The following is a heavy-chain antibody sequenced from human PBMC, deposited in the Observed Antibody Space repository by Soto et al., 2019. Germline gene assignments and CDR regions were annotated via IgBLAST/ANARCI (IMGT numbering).Heavy chain of an antibody. CDR2: ISYDGSNK. V-gene: IGHV3-30-3*01. Sequence: HPGGSLRLSCAASGFIFSSFGMHWVRQAPGKGLEWVAVISYDGSNKYYADSVKGRFTISRDNSKNTLYLQMNSLRAEDTAMYYCARDAGWITMILVGPLDYWGQGTLVTVSS. J-gene: IGHJ4*02. CDR3: ARDAGWITMILVGPLDY. D-gene: IGHD3-22*01. CDR1: GFIFSSFG.